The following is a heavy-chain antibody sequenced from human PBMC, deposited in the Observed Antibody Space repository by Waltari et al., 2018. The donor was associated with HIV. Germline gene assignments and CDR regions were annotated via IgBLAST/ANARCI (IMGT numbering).Heavy chain of an antibody. CDR2: ISGSGGST. Sequence: EVQVLDAGVDLVQPGGSMRLSCAASGFTFSNSSLHWVRQAPGKGLEWVSTISGSGGSTYYADSVKGRFTVSRDNSKNTLYLQMNSLRAEDTAVYFCVKEHQYSHSWYSYYGMDVWGQGTTVTVSS. CDR3: VKEHQYSHSWYSYYGMDV. CDR1: GFTFSNSS. J-gene: IGHJ6*02. D-gene: IGHD6-13*01. V-gene: IGHV3-23*01.